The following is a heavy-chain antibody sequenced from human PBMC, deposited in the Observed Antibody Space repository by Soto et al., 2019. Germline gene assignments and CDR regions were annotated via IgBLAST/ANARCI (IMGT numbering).Heavy chain of an antibody. J-gene: IGHJ6*02. CDR1: GFTFSSYA. CDR2: ISGSGGST. CDR3: SGYYDSSGYYYYYYGMDV. V-gene: IGHV3-23*01. Sequence: EVQLLESGGGLVQPGGSLRLSCAASGFTFSSYAMSWVRQAPGKGPEWVSAISGSGGSTYYADSVKGRFTISRDNSKNTLYLQMNSLRAEDTAVYYCSGYYDSSGYYYYYYGMDVWGQGTTVTVSS. D-gene: IGHD3-22*01.